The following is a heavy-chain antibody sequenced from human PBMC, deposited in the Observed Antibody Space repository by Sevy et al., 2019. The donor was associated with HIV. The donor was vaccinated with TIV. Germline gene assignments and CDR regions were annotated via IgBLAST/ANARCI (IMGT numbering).Heavy chain of an antibody. CDR3: TRGYYYDSSGYSDY. V-gene: IGHV3-49*03. CDR1: GFTFGDYA. D-gene: IGHD3-22*01. J-gene: IGHJ4*02. Sequence: GGSLRLSCTGSGFTFGDYAMSWFRQAPGMGLEWVGFIRSKDSGGATEYAASVKGRFTISRDDSKSIADLQMNSLKTEDTAVYYCTRGYYYDSSGYSDYWGQGTLVTVS. CDR2: IRSKDSGGAT.